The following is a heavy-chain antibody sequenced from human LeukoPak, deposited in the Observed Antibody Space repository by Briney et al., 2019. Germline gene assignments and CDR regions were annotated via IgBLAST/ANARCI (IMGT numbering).Heavy chain of an antibody. Sequence: SETLSLTCTVSGGSISSYYWSWIRQPPGKGLEWIGYIYYSGSTNYNPSLKSRVTISVDTSKNQFSLKLSSVTAADTAVYYCARGEVGYNYYGHLDYWGQGTLVTVSS. D-gene: IGHD5-24*01. CDR1: GGSISSYY. V-gene: IGHV4-59*01. CDR3: ARGEVGYNYYGHLDY. J-gene: IGHJ4*02. CDR2: IYYSGST.